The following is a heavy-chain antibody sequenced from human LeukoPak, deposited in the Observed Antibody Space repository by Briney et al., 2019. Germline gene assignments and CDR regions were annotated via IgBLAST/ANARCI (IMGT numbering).Heavy chain of an antibody. CDR3: AKTSGHFDD. CDR2: ITSGSSYT. CDR1: GFTFTSYT. V-gene: IGHV3-21*01. Sequence: GGSLRLSCAASGFTFTSYTMNWVRQAPGKGLEWVSSITSGSSYTYYADSVKGRFTISRDNAKNSLYLQMTSLRVEDTAVYYCAKTSGHFDDWGQGTLVTVSS. J-gene: IGHJ4*02.